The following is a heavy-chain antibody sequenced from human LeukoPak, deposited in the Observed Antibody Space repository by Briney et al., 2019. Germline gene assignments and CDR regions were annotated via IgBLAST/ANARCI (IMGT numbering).Heavy chain of an antibody. CDR1: GFTFSGYW. J-gene: IGHJ4*02. D-gene: IGHD1-14*01. CDR3: AREAETEALGY. Sequence: PGGSLRLSCAASGFTFSGYWMHWVRQAPGKGLVWVSRINSDGSSTSYADSVKGRFTISRDNAKNTLYLQMNSLRAEDTAVYYCAREAETEALGYWGQGTLVTVSS. CDR2: INSDGSST. V-gene: IGHV3-74*01.